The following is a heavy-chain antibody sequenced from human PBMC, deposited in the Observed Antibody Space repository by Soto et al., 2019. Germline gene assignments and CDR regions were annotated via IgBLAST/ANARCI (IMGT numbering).Heavy chain of an antibody. Sequence: GGSLRLSCSASGFTFSDENMSWVRQVPGKGLEWVPGISGGGSYMFYADSVQGRFSISRDNPKNSLFLEMNSLRVEDTAVYYCARDSDCHSTSCFFPPHVWGQGTTVTVSS. CDR2: ISGGGSYM. CDR3: ARDSDCHSTSCFFPPHV. CDR1: GFTFSDEN. J-gene: IGHJ6*02. V-gene: IGHV3-21*06. D-gene: IGHD2-2*01.